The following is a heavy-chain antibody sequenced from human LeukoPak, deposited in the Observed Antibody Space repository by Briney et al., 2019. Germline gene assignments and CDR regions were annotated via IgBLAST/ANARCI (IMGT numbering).Heavy chain of an antibody. CDR1: GYTFTSYD. D-gene: IGHD3-10*01. J-gene: IGHJ5*02. Sequence: ASVKVSCKASGYTFTSYDINWVRQATGQGLEWMGWMNPNSGNTGYAQKFQGRVTMTRNTSISTAYMELSSLRSEDTAVYYCARGRGLLWFGEFLRWYNWFDPWGQGTLVTVSS. CDR2: MNPNSGNT. V-gene: IGHV1-8*01. CDR3: ARGRGLLWFGEFLRWYNWFDP.